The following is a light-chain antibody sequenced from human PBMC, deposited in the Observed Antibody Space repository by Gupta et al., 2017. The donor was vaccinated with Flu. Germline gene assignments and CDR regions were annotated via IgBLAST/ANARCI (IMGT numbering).Light chain of an antibody. CDR2: VNN. V-gene: IGLV1-40*01. Sequence: QSVLPQPPSVSGAPGQRLTISCTGSSPDIGAGYYVHWYQQLPGTAPKLLIYVNNNRRSVVPDRFSASKSGTSANLTITGLQAEEEADYYWQSYDSSRSGSVFGGGTKLTVL. J-gene: IGLJ3*02. CDR3: QSYDSSRSGSV. CDR1: SPDIGAGYY.